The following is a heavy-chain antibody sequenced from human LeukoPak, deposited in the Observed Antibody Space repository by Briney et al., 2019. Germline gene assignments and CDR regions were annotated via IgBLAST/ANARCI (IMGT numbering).Heavy chain of an antibody. V-gene: IGHV4-59*01. CDR1: GGSISSYY. CDR3: ARTDTTVEPFFDY. CDR2: IYYSGST. J-gene: IGHJ4*02. Sequence: TETLSLTCTVSGGSISSYYWSWIRQPPGKGLEWIGYIYYSGSTNYNPSLKSRVTISVDTSKNQFSLKLSSVTAADTAVYYCARTDTTVEPFFDYWGQGTLVTVSS. D-gene: IGHD1-1*01.